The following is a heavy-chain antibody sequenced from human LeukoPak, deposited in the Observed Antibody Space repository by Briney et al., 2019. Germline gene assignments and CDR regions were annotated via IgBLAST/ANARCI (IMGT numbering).Heavy chain of an antibody. V-gene: IGHV4-39*07. CDR2: INHSGST. CDR3: ARFGYSSEI. Sequence: SETLSLTCTVSGGSISSGDYYWSRIRQPPGKGLEWIGEINHSGSTNYNPSLKSRVTISVDTSKNQFSLKLSSVTAADTAVYYCARFGYSSEIWGQGTLVTVSS. D-gene: IGHD6-25*01. J-gene: IGHJ4*02. CDR1: GGSISSGDYY.